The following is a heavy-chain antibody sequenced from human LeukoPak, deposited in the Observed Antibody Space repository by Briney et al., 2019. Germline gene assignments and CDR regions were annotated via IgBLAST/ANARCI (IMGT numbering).Heavy chain of an antibody. CDR2: IRYGGSEK. CDR1: GFTFSSYG. D-gene: IGHD2-15*01. J-gene: IGHJ4*02. Sequence: PGGSLRLSCAASGFTFSSYGIHWVRQTPDKGREGVAFIRYGGSEKFYADSVKGRFTISRDNSKNTLYLQMNSLRAEDTAVYYCAKAAYCSGGSCYSYDYWGQGTLVTVSS. V-gene: IGHV3-30*02. CDR3: AKAAYCSGGSCYSYDY.